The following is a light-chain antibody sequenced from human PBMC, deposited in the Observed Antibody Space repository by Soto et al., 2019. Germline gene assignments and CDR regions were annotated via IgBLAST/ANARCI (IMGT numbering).Light chain of an antibody. CDR1: KLGERY. V-gene: IGLV3-1*01. CDR3: QAWDRTAPMV. Sequence: SYELTQPPSVSVSPGQTATITCSGDKLGERYVCWYQQKPGQSPVLVLYQDTKRPSGIPERFSGSNSGNTAALTISGTQAMDEADYYCQAWDRTAPMVFGGGTQLTVL. CDR2: QDT. J-gene: IGLJ2*01.